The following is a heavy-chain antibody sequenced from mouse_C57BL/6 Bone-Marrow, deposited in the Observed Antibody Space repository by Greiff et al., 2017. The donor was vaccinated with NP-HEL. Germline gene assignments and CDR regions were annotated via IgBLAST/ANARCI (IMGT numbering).Heavy chain of an antibody. CDR1: YTFSRRVH. V-gene: IGHV1-87*01. J-gene: IGHJ2*01. D-gene: IGHD1-1*02. Sequence: VQLKESGPELARPWASVKISCPAFYTFSRRVHFAISDTTSWMQWVKQRPGQGRGWIGAIYHGNGDPSNNQKFKGKATLTAEKHSSTAYMQLSSLTSVYSSVYYCACGYLDYWGQGTTLTVSS. CDR2: GQGRGWIG. CDR3: SVYSSVYYCACGYLDY.